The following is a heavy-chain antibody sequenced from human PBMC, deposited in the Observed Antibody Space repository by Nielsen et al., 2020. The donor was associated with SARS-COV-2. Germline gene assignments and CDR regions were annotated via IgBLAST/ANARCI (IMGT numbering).Heavy chain of an antibody. D-gene: IGHD3-10*01. V-gene: IGHV3-30-3*01. CDR2: ISYDGSNK. Sequence: GGSLRLSCAASGFTFSSYAMHWVRQAPGKGLEWVAVISYDGSNKYYADSVKGRFTISRDNSKNTLYLQMNSLRAEDTAVYYCARDRVEGSYYMYYGMDVWGQGTTVTVSS. CDR3: ARDRVEGSYYMYYGMDV. CDR1: GFTFSSYA. J-gene: IGHJ6*02.